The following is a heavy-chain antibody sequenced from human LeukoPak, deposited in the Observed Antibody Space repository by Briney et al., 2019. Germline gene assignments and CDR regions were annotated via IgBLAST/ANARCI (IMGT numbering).Heavy chain of an antibody. J-gene: IGHJ4*02. Sequence: GGSLRLSCAASGFTFSSYAIHWVRQAPGKGLEWVAVISYDGSNKYYADSVKGRFTISRDNSKNTLYLQMNSLRAEDTAVYYCARDPGVKGYYFDYWGQGTLVTVSS. CDR3: ARDPGVKGYYFDY. CDR1: GFTFSSYA. V-gene: IGHV3-30*04. CDR2: ISYDGSNK. D-gene: IGHD7-27*01.